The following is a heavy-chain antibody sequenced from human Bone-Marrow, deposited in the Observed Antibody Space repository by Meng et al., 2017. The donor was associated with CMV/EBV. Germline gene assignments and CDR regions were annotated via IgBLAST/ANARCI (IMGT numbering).Heavy chain of an antibody. J-gene: IGHJ6*02. Sequence: GESLKISCAASGFTFSSYWMSWVRQAPGKGLEWVANIKQDGSEKYYVDSVKGRFTISRDNAKNSVYLHMNSLRAEDTAVYYCARAWYSGSFYGMDVWGQGTTVTVSS. D-gene: IGHD1-26*01. CDR1: GFTFSSYW. CDR3: ARAWYSGSFYGMDV. CDR2: IKQDGSEK. V-gene: IGHV3-7*01.